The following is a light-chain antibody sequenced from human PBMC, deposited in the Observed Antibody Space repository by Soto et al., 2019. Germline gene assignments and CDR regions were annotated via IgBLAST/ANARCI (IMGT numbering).Light chain of an antibody. CDR2: DVS. Sequence: QSALTQPRSVSGSPGQSVTISCSGTRSDVGGYDYVSWYQQSPDKAPKLMIFDVSERPAGVPDRFAGSKSGNTASLTISGLQAEDEADYYCFSYAGTYTPVVFGGGTKLTVL. V-gene: IGLV2-11*01. J-gene: IGLJ2*01. CDR1: RSDVGGYDY. CDR3: FSYAGTYTPVV.